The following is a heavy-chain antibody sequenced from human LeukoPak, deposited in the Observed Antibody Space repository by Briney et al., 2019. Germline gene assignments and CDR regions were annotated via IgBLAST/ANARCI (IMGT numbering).Heavy chain of an antibody. CDR2: INTDGTVT. D-gene: IGHD6-19*01. V-gene: IGHV3-74*01. Sequence: PGGSLRLSCAASGFTFSKYWMLWVRHAPGKGLESVSLINTDGTVTTYADSVKGRFTVSRDNADNTMFLQMNSVRDEDTAVYYCATKQWLAPPPDSWGQGTPVTVSS. J-gene: IGHJ4*02. CDR1: GFTFSKYW. CDR3: ATKQWLAPPPDS.